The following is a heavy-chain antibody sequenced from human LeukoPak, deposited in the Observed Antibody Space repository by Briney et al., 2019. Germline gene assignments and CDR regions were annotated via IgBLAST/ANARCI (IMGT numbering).Heavy chain of an antibody. CDR3: ARAGRYYYDSSGYYYDAFDI. Sequence: GGSLRLSCAASGFTFSSYSMNWVRQAPGKGLEWVSYISSSSSTIYYADSVKGRFTISRDNAKNSLYLQMNSLRAEHTAVYYCARAGRYYYDSSGYYYDAFDIWGQGTMVTVSS. CDR1: GFTFSSYS. V-gene: IGHV3-48*01. J-gene: IGHJ3*02. D-gene: IGHD3-22*01. CDR2: ISSSSSTI.